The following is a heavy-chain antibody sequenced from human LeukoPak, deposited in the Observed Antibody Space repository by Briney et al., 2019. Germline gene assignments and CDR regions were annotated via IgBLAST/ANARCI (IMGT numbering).Heavy chain of an antibody. CDR3: ARVSLAAPGTRWFDP. J-gene: IGHJ5*02. D-gene: IGHD6-13*01. V-gene: IGHV1-18*01. Sequence: ASVKVSCKASGYTFTNFHITWVRQAPGQGLEWMGWISGYNGDTDYAQKLQGRVTMTTDTSTSTAYMDLRSLTSDDTAVYYCARVSLAAPGTRWFDPWGQGTLVTVSS. CDR2: ISGYNGDT. CDR1: GYTFTNFH.